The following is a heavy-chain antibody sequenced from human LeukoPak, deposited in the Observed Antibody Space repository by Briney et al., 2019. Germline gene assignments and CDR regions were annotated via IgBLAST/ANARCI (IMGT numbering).Heavy chain of an antibody. CDR1: GFTFDDYA. CDR3: TKGRSYSGSNSPDY. D-gene: IGHD1-26*01. V-gene: IGHV3-9*01. J-gene: IGHJ4*02. Sequence: GGSLRLSCEASGFTFDDYAMHWVRQAPGKGLEWVSGISWNSGMIGYADSVKGRFTISRDNAKNSLYLQMNSLRAEDTALYYCTKGRSYSGSNSPDYWGQGTLVTVSS. CDR2: ISWNSGMI.